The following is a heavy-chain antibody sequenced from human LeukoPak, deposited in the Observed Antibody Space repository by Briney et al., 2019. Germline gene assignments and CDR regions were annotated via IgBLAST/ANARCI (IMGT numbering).Heavy chain of an antibody. CDR2: INQDGSDK. V-gene: IGHV3-7*01. D-gene: IGHD6-19*01. Sequence: GGSLRLSCAASGLTFSIHWMNWVRQAPGKGLECVANINQDGSDKYYVDSVKGRFTISRDNTKNSLYLQMNSLRAEDTAVYYCARCGSGWPSCRGWLDPWGQGTLVSVSS. CDR3: ARCGSGWPSCRGWLDP. J-gene: IGHJ5*02. CDR1: GLTFSIHW.